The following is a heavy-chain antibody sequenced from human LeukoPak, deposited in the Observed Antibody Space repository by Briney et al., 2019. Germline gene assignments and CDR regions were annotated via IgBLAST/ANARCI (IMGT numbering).Heavy chain of an antibody. CDR1: GFTFSSYA. CDR2: ISGNGGST. Sequence: GGSLRLSCAASGFTFSSYAMSWVRQAPGKGLEWVSAISGNGGSTYYADSVKGRFTISRDNSKNTLYLQMNSLRAEDTAVYYCAKDLSRFPLYDAFDIWGQGTMVTVSS. D-gene: IGHD2-2*02. CDR3: AKDLSRFPLYDAFDI. J-gene: IGHJ3*02. V-gene: IGHV3-23*01.